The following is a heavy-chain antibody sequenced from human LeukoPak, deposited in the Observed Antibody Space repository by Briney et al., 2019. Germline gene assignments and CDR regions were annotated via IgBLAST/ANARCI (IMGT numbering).Heavy chain of an antibody. CDR1: GFTFITYA. V-gene: IGHV3-23*01. D-gene: IGHD2-15*01. J-gene: IGHJ6*02. Sequence: GGSLRLSCVASGFTFITYAMSWVRQAPGKGLEWVSSISGSGGSTYYADSVRGRFTISRDNSKNTMYLQMNSLRAEDTAVYYCAKDGASRYCSGGSCYYYYGMDVWGQGTTVTVSS. CDR3: AKDGASRYCSGGSCYYYYGMDV. CDR2: ISGSGGST.